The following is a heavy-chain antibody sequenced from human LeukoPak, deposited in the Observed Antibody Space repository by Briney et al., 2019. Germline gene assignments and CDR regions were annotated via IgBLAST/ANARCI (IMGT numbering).Heavy chain of an antibody. J-gene: IGHJ4*02. CDR2: ISWDGGST. V-gene: IGHV3-43*01. CDR3: ARDYGGSSPFDY. Sequence: GGSLRLSCAASGFTFDDYTMHWVRQAPGKGLEWVSLISWDGGSTYYADSVKGRFTISRDNAKNSLYLQMNSLRAEDTAVYYCARDYGGSSPFDYWGQGTLVTVSS. CDR1: GFTFDDYT. D-gene: IGHD4-23*01.